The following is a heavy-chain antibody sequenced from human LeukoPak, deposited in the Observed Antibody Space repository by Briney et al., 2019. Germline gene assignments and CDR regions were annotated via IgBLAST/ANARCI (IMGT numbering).Heavy chain of an antibody. CDR3: ASTRVRGSATPYFDF. Sequence: GSLRLSCAASGFTFSSYGMHWVRQAPGKGLEGVAVISYDGSNKYYADSVKGRLTVSRDNSKNTLYLQMNSLRVEDTAVYYCASTRVRGSATPYFDFWGQGALVTVSP. CDR2: ISYDGSNK. J-gene: IGHJ4*02. V-gene: IGHV3-30*03. D-gene: IGHD3-10*01. CDR1: GFTFSSYG.